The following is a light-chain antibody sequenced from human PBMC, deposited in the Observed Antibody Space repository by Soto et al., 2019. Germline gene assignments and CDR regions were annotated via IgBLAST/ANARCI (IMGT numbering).Light chain of an antibody. CDR1: SSDVGGYNY. V-gene: IGLV2-8*01. Sequence: QSALTQPPSASGSPGQSVTISCTGTSSDVGGYNYVSWYQHHPGKAPKLMLYEVNTRPSGVPDRFSGSKSGNTASLTVSGLQAEDEADYHCASYAGGKNFYVFGTGTKLTVL. CDR3: ASYAGGKNFYV. J-gene: IGLJ1*01. CDR2: EVN.